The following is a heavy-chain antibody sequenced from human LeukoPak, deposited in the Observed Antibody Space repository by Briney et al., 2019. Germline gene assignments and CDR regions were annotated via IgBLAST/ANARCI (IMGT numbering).Heavy chain of an antibody. CDR3: ARAMTTVTTRLDY. CDR2: INPNSGGT. V-gene: IGHV1-2*02. D-gene: IGHD4-17*01. J-gene: IGHJ4*02. CDR1: GYTFTGYY. Sequence: ASVKDSCKASGYTFTGYYMHWVRQAPGQGLEWMGWINPNSGGTNYAQKFQGRVTMTRDTSISTAYMELSRLRSDDTAVYYCARAMTTVTTRLDYWGQGTLVTVSS.